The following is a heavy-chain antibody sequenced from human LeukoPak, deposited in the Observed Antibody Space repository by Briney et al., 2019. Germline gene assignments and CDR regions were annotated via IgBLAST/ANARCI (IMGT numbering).Heavy chain of an antibody. CDR2: IEEAGSQQ. CDR3: AKHLRYGDSPFDY. J-gene: IGHJ4*02. Sequence: GGSLRLSCAGSGFTFSDYWMSWVRQAPGKGLEWVANIEEAGSQQYYVDSVEGRFTISRDNAKNSFYLQMNTLRAEDTAVYYCAKHLRYGDSPFDYWGQGTLVTVSS. CDR1: GFTFSDYW. D-gene: IGHD4-17*01. V-gene: IGHV3-7*01.